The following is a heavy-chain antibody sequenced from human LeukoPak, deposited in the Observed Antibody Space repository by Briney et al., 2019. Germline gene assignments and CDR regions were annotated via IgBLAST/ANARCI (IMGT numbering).Heavy chain of an antibody. CDR1: GFTFGDYA. CDR3: ARRGVVLHDLYYFDY. V-gene: IGHV3-49*04. CDR2: IRSKAYGGTT. J-gene: IGHJ4*02. Sequence: GGSLRLSCTASGFTFGDYAMSWVRQAPGKGLEWVGFIRSKAYGGTTEYAASVKGRFTISRDDSKSIAYLQMNSLKTEDTAVYYCARRGVVLHDLYYFDYWGQGTLVTVSS. D-gene: IGHD2-21*01.